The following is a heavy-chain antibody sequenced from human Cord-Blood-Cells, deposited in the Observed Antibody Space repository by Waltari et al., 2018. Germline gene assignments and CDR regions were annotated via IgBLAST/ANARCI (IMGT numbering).Heavy chain of an antibody. V-gene: IGHV3-30-3*01. J-gene: IGHJ3*02. CDR3: AGYGGRTFDI. Sequence: QVQLVESGGGVVQPGRSLRLSCAASVFTFSSYAMHWVRQAPGKGLEWVAVISYDGSNKYYADSVKGRFTISRDNSKNTLYLQMNSLRAEDTAVYYCAGYGGRTFDIWGQGTMVTVSS. D-gene: IGHD4-17*01. CDR1: VFTFSSYA. CDR2: ISYDGSNK.